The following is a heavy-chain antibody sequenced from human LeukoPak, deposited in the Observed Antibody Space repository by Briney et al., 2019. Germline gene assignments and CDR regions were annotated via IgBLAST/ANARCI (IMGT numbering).Heavy chain of an antibody. CDR2: INHSGST. CDR1: GGSFSGYY. Sequence: PSETLSLTCAVYGGSFSGYYWGWIRQPPGKGLEWIGEINHSGSTNYNPSLKSRVTISVDTSKNQFSLKLSSVTAADTAVYYCARVKGFYCSSTSCNDYWGQGTLVTVSS. J-gene: IGHJ4*02. V-gene: IGHV4-34*01. CDR3: ARVKGFYCSSTSCNDY. D-gene: IGHD2-2*01.